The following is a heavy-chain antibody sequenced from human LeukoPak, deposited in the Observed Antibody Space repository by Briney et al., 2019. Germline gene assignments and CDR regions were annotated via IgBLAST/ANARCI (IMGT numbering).Heavy chain of an antibody. CDR1: GFTFSSYA. CDR3: ARPLSYSEGNWFDP. Sequence: GGSLRLSCAASGFTFSSYAMHWVRQAPGKGLEWVAVISYDGSNKYYADSVKGRFTISRDNSKNTLYLQMNSLRAEDTAVYYCARPLSYSEGNWFDPWGQGTLVTVSS. V-gene: IGHV3-30-3*01. D-gene: IGHD2-21*01. CDR2: ISYDGSNK. J-gene: IGHJ5*02.